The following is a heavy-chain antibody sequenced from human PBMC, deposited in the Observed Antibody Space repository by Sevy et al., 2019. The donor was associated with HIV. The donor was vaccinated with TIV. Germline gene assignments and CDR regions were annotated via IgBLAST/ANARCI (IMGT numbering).Heavy chain of an antibody. J-gene: IGHJ3*02. CDR3: AREDSSSSQLGAFDI. CDR1: EFTFDDYT. V-gene: IGHV3-43*01. D-gene: IGHD6-6*01. Sequence: GGSLRLSCAASEFTFDDYTMHWVRQAPGKGLEWVSLISWDGGSTYYADSVKGRFTISRDNSKNSLYLQMNSLRTEDTALYYCAREDSSSSQLGAFDIWGQGTMVTVSS. CDR2: ISWDGGST.